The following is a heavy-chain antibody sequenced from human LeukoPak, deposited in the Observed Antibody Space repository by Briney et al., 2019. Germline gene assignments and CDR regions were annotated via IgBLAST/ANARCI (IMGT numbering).Heavy chain of an antibody. CDR1: GYTFTSYG. V-gene: IGHV1-18*01. CDR2: ISAYNGNT. Sequence: ASVKVSCKASGYTFTSYGISWVRQAPGQGLEWMGWISAYNGNTNYAQKLQGRVTMTTDTSTSTAYMELRSLRSDDTAVYYCARDPGYCSSTSRRVFGYWGQGTLVTVSS. J-gene: IGHJ4*02. D-gene: IGHD2-2*01. CDR3: ARDPGYCSSTSRRVFGY.